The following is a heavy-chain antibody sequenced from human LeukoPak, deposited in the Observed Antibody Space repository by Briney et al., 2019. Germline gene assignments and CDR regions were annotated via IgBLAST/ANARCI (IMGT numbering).Heavy chain of an antibody. CDR3: TTKYYYDSSGYFD. V-gene: IGHV3-30*02. CDR2: IRYDGRNK. J-gene: IGHJ4*02. CDR1: GFSFGYYG. Sequence: GGSLRLSCAASGFSFGYYGIHWVRQAPGKGLEWVAFIRYDGRNKYYADSVKGRFTISRDNSKNTLYLQMNSLKTEDTAVYYCTTKYYYDSSGYFDWGQGTLVTVSS. D-gene: IGHD3-22*01.